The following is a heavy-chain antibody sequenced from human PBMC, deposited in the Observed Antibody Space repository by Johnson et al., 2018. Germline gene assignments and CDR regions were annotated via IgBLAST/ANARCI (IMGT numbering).Heavy chain of an antibody. V-gene: IGHV3-30*18. Sequence: QVQLVESGGGVVQPGRSLRLSCVASQFTFSSYGMHWVRQAPGKGLEWVAGTSYDGSNKYYAHSVKGRFTISRDNSKNTMHLQMSGLRTEDTAVYSCAKAVNRYGTVNSCSGVSDIWGQGTNVTVSS. CDR1: QFTFSSYG. J-gene: IGHJ3*02. CDR3: AKAVNRYGTVNSCSGVSDI. D-gene: IGHD2-8*02. CDR2: TSYDGSNK.